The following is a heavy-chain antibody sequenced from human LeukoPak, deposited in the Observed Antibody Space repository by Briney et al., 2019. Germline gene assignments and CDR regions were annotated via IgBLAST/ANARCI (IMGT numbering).Heavy chain of an antibody. CDR1: GASFSDHY. J-gene: IGHJ5*02. CDR2: IDHSGSP. Sequence: SETLSLTCAVYGASFSDHYWSWIRQPPGKGLERIGEIDHSGSPKYNPSLKGQVTISLDTSTNQFSLDLTPVTAADTAVYYCATASQLGSYNWFDPWGQGTLVTVSS. V-gene: IGHV4-34*01. D-gene: IGHD1-1*01. CDR3: ATASQLGSYNWFDP.